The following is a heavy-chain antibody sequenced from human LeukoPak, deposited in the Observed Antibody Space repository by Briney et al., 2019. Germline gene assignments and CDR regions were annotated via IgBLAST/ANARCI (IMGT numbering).Heavy chain of an antibody. CDR3: ARVVAGNWFDP. J-gene: IGHJ5*02. CDR1: GYTFTGYY. CDR2: INPNSGGT. V-gene: IGHV1-2*02. Sequence: ASVRVSCKASGYTFTGYYMHWVRQAPGQGLEWMGWINPNSGGTNYAQKFQGRVTMTRDTSITTAYMELSRLRSDDTAVYYCARVVAGNWFDPWGQGTLVTVYS. D-gene: IGHD6-19*01.